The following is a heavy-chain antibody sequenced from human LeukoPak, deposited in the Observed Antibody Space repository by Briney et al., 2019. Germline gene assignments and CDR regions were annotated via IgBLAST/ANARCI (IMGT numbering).Heavy chain of an antibody. CDR1: GGTFSSYA. Sequence: ASVKVSCKASGGTFSSYAISWVRQAPGQGLEWMGGIIPIFGTANYAQKFQGRVTITTDESTSTAYMELSSLRSEDTAVYYCAREIHDFWSGHSDYWGQGTLVTVSS. V-gene: IGHV1-69*05. D-gene: IGHD3-3*01. J-gene: IGHJ4*02. CDR3: AREIHDFWSGHSDY. CDR2: IIPIFGTA.